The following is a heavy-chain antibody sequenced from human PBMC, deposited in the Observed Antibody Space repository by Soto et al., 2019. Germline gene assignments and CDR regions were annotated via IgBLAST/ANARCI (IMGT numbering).Heavy chain of an antibody. J-gene: IGHJ3*01. V-gene: IGHV3-15*01. CDR3: TTDWGSGDHYIRAFDL. CDR2: IKSRLHGGTT. D-gene: IGHD3-16*01. Sequence: PGGSLSLSCAASGFTFSDAWMTWVRHAPGKGLGWVGRIKSRLHGGTTDSAAPVKGRFTISRDDSKNTLYLQMNSLKTEDTAVYYCTTDWGSGDHYIRAFDLWGQGTMVTVSS. CDR1: GFTFSDAW.